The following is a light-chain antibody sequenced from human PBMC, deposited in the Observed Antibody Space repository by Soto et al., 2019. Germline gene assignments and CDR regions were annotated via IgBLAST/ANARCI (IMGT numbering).Light chain of an antibody. Sequence: QLVLTQSPSASASLGASVKLTCTLSSGHSSYTIAWHQQLAEKGPRFLMKVNSDGSHSKGDGIPERFSGSSSGAERFLTISSLQSEGEADYYCQTWGPATWVFGGGTKVTVL. CDR3: QTWGPATWV. J-gene: IGLJ3*02. CDR1: SGHSSYT. V-gene: IGLV4-69*01. CDR2: VNSDGSH.